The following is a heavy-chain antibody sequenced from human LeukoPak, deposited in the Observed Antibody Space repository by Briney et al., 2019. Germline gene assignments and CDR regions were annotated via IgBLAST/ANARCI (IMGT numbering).Heavy chain of an antibody. Sequence: GGSLRLSCTASGFTFGDYAMSWFRQAPGKGLEWVGFIRSKAYGGTTEYAASVKGRFTISRDDSKSIAYLQMNSLKTEDTAVYYCTRGAGYYNPPHFDYWGQGTLVTVSS. V-gene: IGHV3-49*03. J-gene: IGHJ4*02. CDR1: GFTFGDYA. CDR2: IRSKAYGGTT. CDR3: TRGAGYYNPPHFDY. D-gene: IGHD3-9*01.